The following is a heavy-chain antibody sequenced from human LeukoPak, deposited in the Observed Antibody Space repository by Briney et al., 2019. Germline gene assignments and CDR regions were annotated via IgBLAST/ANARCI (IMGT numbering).Heavy chain of an antibody. CDR2: INPNSGGT. CDR3: ARDGVADDYYYYYMDV. D-gene: IGHD3-16*01. J-gene: IGHJ6*03. CDR1: GYTFTGYY. V-gene: IGHV1-2*02. Sequence: ASVKVSCKASGYTFTGYYMHWVRQAPGQGLEWMGWINPNSGGTNFAQRFQGRVTMTRDTSISTAYMELSRLRSDDTAVYYCARDGVADDYYYYYMDVWGKGTTVTISS.